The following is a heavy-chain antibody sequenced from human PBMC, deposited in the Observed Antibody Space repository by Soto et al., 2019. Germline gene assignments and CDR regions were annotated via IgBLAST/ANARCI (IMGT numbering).Heavy chain of an antibody. D-gene: IGHD6-13*01. CDR3: ARDLIAAAGACWFDP. Sequence: GGSLRLSCAASGFTFSSYSMNWVRQAPGKGLEWASSISSSSSYIYYADSVKGRFTISRDNAKNSLYLQMNSLRAEDTAVYYCARDLIAAAGACWFDPWGQGTLVTVSS. J-gene: IGHJ5*02. CDR2: ISSSSSYI. CDR1: GFTFSSYS. V-gene: IGHV3-21*01.